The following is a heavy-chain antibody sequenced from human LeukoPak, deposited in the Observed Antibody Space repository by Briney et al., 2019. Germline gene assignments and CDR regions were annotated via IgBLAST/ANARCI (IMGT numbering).Heavy chain of an antibody. CDR3: AKDPRYSYGYVSYGMDV. Sequence: GGSLRLSCAASGFTFSSYAMSWVRQAPGKGLEWVSAISGGGGRTYYADSVKGRFTISRDNSKNTLYLQMSSLRAEDTAVYYCAKDPRYSYGYVSYGMDVWGQGTTVTVPS. CDR2: ISGGGGRT. D-gene: IGHD5-18*01. CDR1: GFTFSSYA. V-gene: IGHV3-23*01. J-gene: IGHJ6*02.